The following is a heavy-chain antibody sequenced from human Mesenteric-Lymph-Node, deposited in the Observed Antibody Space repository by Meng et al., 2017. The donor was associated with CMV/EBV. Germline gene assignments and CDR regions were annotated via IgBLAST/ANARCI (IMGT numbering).Heavy chain of an antibody. CDR1: GYTFTSYY. CDR2: INPSGGST. CDR3: VRMEIRGIIVP. Sequence: SCKASGYTFTSYYMHWVRQAPGQGLEWMGIINPSGGSTSYAQKFQGRVTMTRDTSTSTVYMELSSLRSEDTALYYCVRMEIRGIIVPWGQGTLVTVSS. V-gene: IGHV1-46*01. D-gene: IGHD3-10*01. J-gene: IGHJ5*02.